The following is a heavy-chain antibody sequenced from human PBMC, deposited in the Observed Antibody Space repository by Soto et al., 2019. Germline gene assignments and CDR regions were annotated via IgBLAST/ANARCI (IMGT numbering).Heavy chain of an antibody. V-gene: IGHV3-7*01. CDR2: IKQDGSEK. Sequence: GGSLRLSCAASGFTFSSYWMSWVRQAPGKGLEWVANIKQDGSEKYYVDSVKGRFTISRDNAKNSLYLQMNSLRAEDTAEYYCASVVPTYYYMDVWGKGTTVTVSS. D-gene: IGHD2-2*01. CDR3: ASVVPTYYYMDV. CDR1: GFTFSSYW. J-gene: IGHJ6*03.